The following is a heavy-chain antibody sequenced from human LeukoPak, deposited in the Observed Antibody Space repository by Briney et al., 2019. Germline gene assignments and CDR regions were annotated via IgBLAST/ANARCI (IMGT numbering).Heavy chain of an antibody. V-gene: IGHV3-48*04. CDR3: ATSFYWNYALDH. Sequence: GGSLRLSCAASGFTFSSMNWVRQAPGKGLEWVSYISSSSSTIYYADSVKGRFTMSRDNAKNSLYLQMNSLRAEDTAMYYCATSFYWNYALDHWGQGTLVTVSS. D-gene: IGHD1-7*01. J-gene: IGHJ4*02. CDR2: ISSSSSTI. CDR1: GFTFSS.